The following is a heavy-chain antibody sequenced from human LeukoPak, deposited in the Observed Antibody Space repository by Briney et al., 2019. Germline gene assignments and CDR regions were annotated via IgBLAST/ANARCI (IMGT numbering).Heavy chain of an antibody. CDR1: GYTFTSYD. D-gene: IGHD3-10*01. J-gene: IGHJ4*02. Sequence: ASVKVSCKASGYTFTSYDINWVRQATGQGLEWMGWMNPNSGNTGYAQKFQGRVTMTRNTSISTAYMELSSLRSEDTAVYYCAKDADYNSGSYYYFFDYWGQGTLVTVSS. CDR2: MNPNSGNT. CDR3: AKDADYNSGSYYYFFDY. V-gene: IGHV1-8*01.